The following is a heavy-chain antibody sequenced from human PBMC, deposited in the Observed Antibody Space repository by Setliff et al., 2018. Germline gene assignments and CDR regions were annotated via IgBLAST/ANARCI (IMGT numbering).Heavy chain of an antibody. J-gene: IGHJ6*03. D-gene: IGHD3-3*01. Sequence: GGSLRLSCAASGFTFSSYSMNWVRQAPGKGLEWVSYISDSSTVIQYGDSVKGRFTISRDNARNSLYLQMQSLRAEDTAVYYCAKSGQTSPYSFYLQMNSLTAGDTAVYYCARSSVVGGYSTTYYFDYMDVWGKGTTVTVSS. CDR3: AKSGQTSPYSFYLQMNSLTAGDTAVYYCARSSVVGGYSTTYYFDYMDV. V-gene: IGHV3-48*04. CDR1: GFTFSSYS. CDR2: ISDSSTVI.